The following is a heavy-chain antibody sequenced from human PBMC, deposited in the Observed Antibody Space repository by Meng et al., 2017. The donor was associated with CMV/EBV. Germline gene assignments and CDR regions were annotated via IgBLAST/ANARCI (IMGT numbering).Heavy chain of an antibody. V-gene: IGHV1-69*12. CDR1: GGTFSTFA. D-gene: IGHD1-26*01. CDR3: ARGGDSWYSDY. J-gene: IGHJ4*02. Sequence: VQLVRYADEVETRGCSVKVACKASGGTFSTFAISWVRQAPGEGLEWMGGIIPVFETANYAERFQDRVTITADDSTTTAYMELSSLRADDTALYFCARGGDSWYSDYWGQGTLVTVSS. CDR2: IIPVFETA.